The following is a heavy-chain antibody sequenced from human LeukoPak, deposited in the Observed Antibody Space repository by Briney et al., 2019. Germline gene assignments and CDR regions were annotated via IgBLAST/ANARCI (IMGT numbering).Heavy chain of an antibody. Sequence: SETLSLTCIVSGGSISSSSCYWGWIRQPPGKGLEWIGSIYYSGSTYYNPSLKSRVTISVDTSKNQFSLKLSSVTAAYTAVYYCARAKTYHYDGSTYSSPHYFDYWGQGTLVTVSS. D-gene: IGHD3-22*01. CDR2: IYYSGST. CDR1: GGSISSSSCY. J-gene: IGHJ4*02. CDR3: ARAKTYHYDGSTYSSPHYFDY. V-gene: IGHV4-39*01.